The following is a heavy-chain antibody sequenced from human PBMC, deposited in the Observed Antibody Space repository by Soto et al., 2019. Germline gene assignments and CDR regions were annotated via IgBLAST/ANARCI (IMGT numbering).Heavy chain of an antibody. J-gene: IGHJ6*02. V-gene: IGHV1-2*02. CDR1: GYTFTGYY. CDR2: INPNSGGT. CDR3: ARAGDSSSSPYYYGMDV. D-gene: IGHD6-6*01. Sequence: ASVKVSCKASGYTFTGYYMHWVRQTHGQGLEWMGWINPNSGGTNYAQKFQGRVTMTRDTSISTAYMELSRLRSDDTAVYYCARAGDSSSSPYYYGMDVWGQGTTVTVSS.